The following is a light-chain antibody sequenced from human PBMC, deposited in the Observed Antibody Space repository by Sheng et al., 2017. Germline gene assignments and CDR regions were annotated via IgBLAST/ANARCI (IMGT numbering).Light chain of an antibody. Sequence: QSVLTQPPSASGTPGQRVTISCSGSRSNIGSNTVNWYQQLPGTAPKLLIYSNNQRPPGVPDRFSGSKSGTSASLAISGLQSEDEADYYCAAWDDSLSGLFGGGTKLTVL. CDR3: AAWDDSLSGL. J-gene: IGLJ3*02. V-gene: IGLV1-44*01. CDR1: RSNIGSNT. CDR2: SNN.